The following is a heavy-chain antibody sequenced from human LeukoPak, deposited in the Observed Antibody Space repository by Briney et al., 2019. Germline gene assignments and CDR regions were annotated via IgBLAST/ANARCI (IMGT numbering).Heavy chain of an antibody. CDR2: IYYSGST. CDR1: GGSISSGGYY. D-gene: IGHD4-11*01. V-gene: IGHV4-31*11. CDR3: ARDGMTSFDY. Sequence: SQTLSLTCAVSGGSISSGGYYWSWIRQHPGKGLEWIGYIYYSGSTYYNPSLKSRVTISVDTPKNQFSLKLSSVTAADAAVYYCARDGMTSFDYWGQGTLVTVSS. J-gene: IGHJ4*02.